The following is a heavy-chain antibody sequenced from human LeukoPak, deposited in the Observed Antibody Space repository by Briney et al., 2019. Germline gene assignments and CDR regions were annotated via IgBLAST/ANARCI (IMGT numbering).Heavy chain of an antibody. V-gene: IGHV1-2*02. Sequence: ASVKVSCKASGYTFTGYYMHWVRQAPGQGLEWMGWINPNSGGTNYAQKLQGRVTMTTDTSTSTAYMELRSLGSDDTAVYYCARDAFLATARGFDPWGQGTLVTVSS. CDR1: GYTFTGYY. J-gene: IGHJ5*02. CDR2: INPNSGGT. CDR3: ARDAFLATARGFDP.